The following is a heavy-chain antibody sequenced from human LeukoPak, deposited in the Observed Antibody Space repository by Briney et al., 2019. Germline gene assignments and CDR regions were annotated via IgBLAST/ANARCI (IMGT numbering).Heavy chain of an antibody. D-gene: IGHD2-2*02. CDR3: ARDPSLEYQLLYPIDY. V-gene: IGHV3-21*01. J-gene: IGHJ4*02. Sequence: PGWSLRLSCAASGYTFSSYSMDWVHQAPGKGLEWVSSISSSSSYIYYADSVKGRFTISRDNAKNSLYLQMNSLRAEDKAVYYCARDPSLEYQLLYPIDYWGQGTLVTVSS. CDR1: GYTFSSYS. CDR2: ISSSSSYI.